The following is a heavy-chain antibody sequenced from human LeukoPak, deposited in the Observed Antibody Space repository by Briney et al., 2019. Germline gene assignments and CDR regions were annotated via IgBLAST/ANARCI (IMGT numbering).Heavy chain of an antibody. CDR2: ISYDGSNK. Sequence: PGGSLRLSCAASGFTFSSYGMHWVRQAPGKGLEWVAVISYDGSNKYYADSVKGRFTISRDNSKNTLYLQMNSLRAEGTAVYYCAKDPDGLWSWGQGTLVTVSS. J-gene: IGHJ5*02. CDR1: GFTFSSYG. V-gene: IGHV3-30*18. D-gene: IGHD1-14*01. CDR3: AKDPDGLWS.